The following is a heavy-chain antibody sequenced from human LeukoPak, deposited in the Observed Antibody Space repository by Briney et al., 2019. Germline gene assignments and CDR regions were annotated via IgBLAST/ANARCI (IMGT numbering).Heavy chain of an antibody. CDR2: MNPNSGNT. V-gene: IGHV1-8*01. D-gene: IGHD6-13*01. J-gene: IGHJ4*02. Sequence: ASVKVSCKASGYTFTSYDINWVRQATGQGLEWMGWMNPNSGNTGYAQKFQGRVTMTRNTSISTAYMELSSLRSEDTAVYYCARSYSSSWYGGGDYWGQGTLVTVSS. CDR3: ARSYSSSWYGGGDY. CDR1: GYTFTSYD.